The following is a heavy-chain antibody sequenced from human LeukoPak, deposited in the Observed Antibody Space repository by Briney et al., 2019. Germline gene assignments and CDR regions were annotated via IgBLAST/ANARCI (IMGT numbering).Heavy chain of an antibody. CDR3: AAGAGYCGHTSCPGVI. J-gene: IGHJ4*02. Sequence: ASVTVSCKASGYTFTSYGISWVRQAPGQGLEWMGWISAYNGNTNYAQKLQGRVTMTTDTSASTAYMELRSLRSDDTAVYYCAAGAGYCGHTSCPGVIWGQGTLVTVSS. D-gene: IGHD2-2*01. CDR1: GYTFTSYG. CDR2: ISAYNGNT. V-gene: IGHV1-18*01.